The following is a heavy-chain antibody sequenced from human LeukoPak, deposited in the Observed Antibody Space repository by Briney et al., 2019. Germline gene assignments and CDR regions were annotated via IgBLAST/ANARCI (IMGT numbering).Heavy chain of an antibody. CDR3: ARADCSSTSCYPDYYYGMDV. Sequence: ASVKVSCKASGYTFTSYAMNRVRQAPGQGLEWMGWINTNTGNPTYAQGFTGRFVFSLDTSVSTAYLQISSLKAEDTAVYYCARADCSSTSCYPDYYYGMDVWGQGTTVTVSS. V-gene: IGHV7-4-1*02. CDR1: GYTFTSYA. CDR2: INTNTGNP. D-gene: IGHD2-2*01. J-gene: IGHJ6*02.